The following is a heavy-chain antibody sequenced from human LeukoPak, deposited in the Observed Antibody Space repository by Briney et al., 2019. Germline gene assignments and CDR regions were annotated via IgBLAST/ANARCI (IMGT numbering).Heavy chain of an antibody. CDR2: TYYRSKWYN. CDR1: GDSVSSNSAA. V-gene: IGHV6-1*01. D-gene: IGHD1-26*01. Sequence: KPSQTLSLTCAISGDSVSSNSAAWTWIRQSPSRGLQWLGRTYYRSKWYNDYAVSVKSRITINPDTSKNQFSLQLNSVTPEDTAVYFCARELIHRGRSYPDYWGQGTLVTVSS. J-gene: IGHJ4*02. CDR3: ARELIHRGRSYPDY.